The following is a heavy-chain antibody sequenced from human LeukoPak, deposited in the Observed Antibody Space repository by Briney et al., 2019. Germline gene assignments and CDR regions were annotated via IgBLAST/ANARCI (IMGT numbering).Heavy chain of an antibody. CDR2: ISGGGSTI. V-gene: IGHV3-48*03. CDR3: ARDGVWGPILFGETDDACDS. D-gene: IGHD3-10*01. J-gene: IGHJ3*02. Sequence: PGGSLRLSCAASGLTFSSYEMNWVRQAPGKGLEWVSYISGGGSTIHYADSVKGRFTISRDNAKNSLYLQMNSLRAEDTAVYYCARDGVWGPILFGETDDACDSWGEGTIVTVCS. CDR1: GLTFSSYE.